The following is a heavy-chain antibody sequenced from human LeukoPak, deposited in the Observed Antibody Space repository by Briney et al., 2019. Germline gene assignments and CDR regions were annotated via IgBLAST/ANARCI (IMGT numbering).Heavy chain of an antibody. Sequence: GGSLRLSCAASGFSFSSYNMNWVRQAPGKGPEWVSSITSSSSYIYYADSVKGRFTISRDNSKNTLYLQMNSLRAEDTAVYYCAKDGYYDSSAYYYVRYFDLWGRGTLVTVSS. CDR3: AKDGYYDSSAYYYVRYFDL. V-gene: IGHV3-21*04. J-gene: IGHJ2*01. CDR2: ITSSSSYI. CDR1: GFSFSSYN. D-gene: IGHD3-22*01.